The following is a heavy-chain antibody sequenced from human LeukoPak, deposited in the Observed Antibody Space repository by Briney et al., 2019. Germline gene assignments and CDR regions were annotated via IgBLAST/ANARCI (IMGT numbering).Heavy chain of an antibody. CDR1: GFTFSNYA. V-gene: IGHV3-23*01. CDR2: ISGGGGST. J-gene: IGHJ4*02. Sequence: GGSLSLSCAASGFTFSNYAMSWVRQAPGKGLEWVSGISGGGGSTYYAESVKGRFTISRDNSKNTVFLQMNSLRAEDTAEYYCAKGFARVTTLDYWGQGTLVTVST. D-gene: IGHD5-18*01. CDR3: AKGFARVTTLDY.